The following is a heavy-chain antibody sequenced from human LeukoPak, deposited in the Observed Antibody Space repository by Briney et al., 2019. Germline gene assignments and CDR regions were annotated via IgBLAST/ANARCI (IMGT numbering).Heavy chain of an antibody. CDR2: IYTSGST. Sequence: SETLSLTCTVSGGSISGYYWSWIRQPAGKGLEWIGRIYTSGSTNYNPSLKSRVTMSVDTSKNQFSLKLSSVTAADTAVYYCARGQYYYGSGSYAKLDYWGQGTLVTVSS. CDR3: ARGQYYYGSGSYAKLDY. V-gene: IGHV4-4*07. CDR1: GGSISGYY. J-gene: IGHJ4*02. D-gene: IGHD3-10*01.